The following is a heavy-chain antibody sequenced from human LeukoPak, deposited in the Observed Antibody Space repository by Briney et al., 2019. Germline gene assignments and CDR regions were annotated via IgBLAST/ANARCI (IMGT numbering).Heavy chain of an antibody. CDR2: ISSSGSTI. V-gene: IGHV3-11*04. CDR1: GYTFSHSY. J-gene: IGHJ6*03. CDR3: ARDAYYDSLGAIYYSMDV. Sequence: GGSLRLSCAASGYTFSHSYWSWVRQAPGKGLEWVSYISSSGSTIYYADSVKGRFTISRDNAKNSLYLQMNSCSPEDTAVYYCARDAYYDSLGAIYYSMDVWGKGTTVTVSS. D-gene: IGHD3-22*01.